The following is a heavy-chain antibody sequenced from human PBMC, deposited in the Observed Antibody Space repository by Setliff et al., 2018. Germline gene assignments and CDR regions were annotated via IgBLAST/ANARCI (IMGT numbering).Heavy chain of an antibody. CDR3: ARDGDNYYDSSGYYLNHAFDI. J-gene: IGHJ3*02. V-gene: IGHV1-69*13. CDR2: IIPIFGTA. Sequence: VASVKVSCKASGYTLTGYYMHRVRQAPGQGLEWMGRIIPIFGTANYAQKFQGRVTITADESTSTAYMELSSLRSEDTAVYYCARDGDNYYDSSGYYLNHAFDIWGQGTMVTVSS. D-gene: IGHD3-22*01. CDR1: GYTLTGYY.